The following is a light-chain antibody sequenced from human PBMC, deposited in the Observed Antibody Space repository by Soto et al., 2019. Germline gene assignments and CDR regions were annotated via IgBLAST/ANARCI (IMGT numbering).Light chain of an antibody. V-gene: IGKV1-5*03. CDR2: KAS. CDR3: QQCYSSPLT. CDR1: QTVSSW. J-gene: IGKJ4*01. Sequence: DIQMTQSPSTLSGSVGDRGTITCRASQTVSSWLAWYQQKPGKAPKLLIYKASTLKSGVPSRFSGSGSGTDFTLTISSLQPEDFATYYCQQCYSSPLTFGGGTKVDI.